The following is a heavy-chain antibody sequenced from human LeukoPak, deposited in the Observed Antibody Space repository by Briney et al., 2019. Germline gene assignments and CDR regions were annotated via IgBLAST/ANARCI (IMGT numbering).Heavy chain of an antibody. J-gene: IGHJ4*02. CDR3: ARGSHYYDSSGYSLDVYYFDY. CDR2: INHSGST. Sequence: ASETLSLTCAVYGGSFSGYYWSWIRQPPGKGLEWIGEINHSGSTNYNPFLKSRVTISVDTSKNQFSLKLSSVTAADTAVYYCARGSHYYDSSGYSLDVYYFDYWGQGTLVTVSS. D-gene: IGHD3-22*01. V-gene: IGHV4-34*01. CDR1: GGSFSGYY.